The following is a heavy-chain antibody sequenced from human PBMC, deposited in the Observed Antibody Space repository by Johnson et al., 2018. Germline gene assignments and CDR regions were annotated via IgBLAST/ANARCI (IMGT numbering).Heavy chain of an antibody. CDR3: ARADRGLRARGDY. Sequence: QVQLVQSGGGVVQPGRSLRLSCAASGFTFSSYGMHWVRQAPGKGLEWVAVIWYDGSNKYYADSVKGRFTIPRDNSKNTLYLQMNRLRAEDTALYYCARADRGLRARGDYWGQGTLVTVSS. CDR1: GFTFSSYG. D-gene: IGHD4-17*01. V-gene: IGHV3-33*01. CDR2: IWYDGSNK. J-gene: IGHJ4*02.